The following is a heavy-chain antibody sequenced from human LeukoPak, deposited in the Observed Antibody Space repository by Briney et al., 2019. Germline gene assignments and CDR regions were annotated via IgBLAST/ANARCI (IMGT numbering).Heavy chain of an antibody. CDR1: KFTFSNSW. Sequence: PGGSLRLSCEASKFTFSNSWMHWVRQAPGKGLVWVSRINSDGSSTTYADFVKGRFTISRDNAKNTLYLQMNSLRAEDTAVYYCAKWPYCSSTSCYTRQPDYWGQGTLVTVSS. CDR2: INSDGSST. V-gene: IGHV3-74*01. CDR3: AKWPYCSSTSCYTRQPDY. J-gene: IGHJ4*02. D-gene: IGHD2-2*02.